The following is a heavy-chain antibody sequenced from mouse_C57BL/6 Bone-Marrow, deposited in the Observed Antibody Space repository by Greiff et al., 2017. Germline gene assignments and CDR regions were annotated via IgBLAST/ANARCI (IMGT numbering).Heavy chain of an antibody. CDR2: IYPGSGNT. D-gene: IGHD1-1*01. V-gene: IGHV1-76*01. CDR3: ASPYYYGSSSPRYFDV. Sequence: VKLMESGAELVRPGASVKLSCKASGYTFTDYYINWVKQRPGQGLEWIARIYPGSGNTYYNEKFKGKATLTAEKSSSTAYMQLSSLTSEDSAVYFCASPYYYGSSSPRYFDVWGTGTTVTVSS. CDR1: GYTFTDYY. J-gene: IGHJ1*03.